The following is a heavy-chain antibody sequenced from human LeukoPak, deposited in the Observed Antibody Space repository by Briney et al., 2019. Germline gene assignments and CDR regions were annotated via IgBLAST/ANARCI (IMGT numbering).Heavy chain of an antibody. J-gene: IGHJ4*02. CDR1: GGIFSSYA. CDR2: GIPIIGIA. Sequence: SVKVSCKASGGIFSSYAISWVRQAAGQGLEWMGRGIPIIGIANYAQKSQGGVTITADKSTSTAYMELSSLRSEDTAVYYCARSPRRDGSLRDYWGQGTLVTVSS. CDR3: ARSPRRDGSLRDY. D-gene: IGHD5-12*01. V-gene: IGHV1-69*04.